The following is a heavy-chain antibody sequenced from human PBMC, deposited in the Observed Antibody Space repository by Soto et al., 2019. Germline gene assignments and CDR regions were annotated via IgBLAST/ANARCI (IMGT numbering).Heavy chain of an antibody. CDR1: GYTFTSYG. CDR2: ISAYNGNT. D-gene: IGHD6-19*01. V-gene: IGHV1-18*01. J-gene: IGHJ4*02. CDR3: ARVTAYSSGWYEIGY. Sequence: ASVKVSCKASGYTFTSYGISWVRQAPGQGLEWMGWISAYNGNTNYAQKLQGRVTMTRDTSTSTVYMELSSLRSEDTAVYYCARVTAYSSGWYEIGYWGQGTLVTVSS.